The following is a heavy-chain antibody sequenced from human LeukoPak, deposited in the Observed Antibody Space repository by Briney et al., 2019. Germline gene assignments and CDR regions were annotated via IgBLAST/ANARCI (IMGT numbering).Heavy chain of an antibody. V-gene: IGHV3-53*01. Sequence: GGSLRLSCAASGFTVSSNYMSWVRQAPGKGLEWVSVIYTGGSTYYADSVKGRFTISRDNSKNTLYLQMNSLRAEDTAVYCCARGTGPYYFDYWGQGTLVTVSS. CDR2: IYTGGST. CDR1: GFTVSSNY. D-gene: IGHD3-10*01. CDR3: ARGTGPYYFDY. J-gene: IGHJ4*02.